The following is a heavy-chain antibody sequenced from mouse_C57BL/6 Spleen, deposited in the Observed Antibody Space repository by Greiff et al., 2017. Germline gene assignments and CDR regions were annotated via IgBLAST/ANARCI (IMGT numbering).Heavy chain of an antibody. CDR1: GFTFSSYA. Sequence: EVQLVESGGGLVKPGGSLKLSCAASGFTFSSYAMSWVRQTPEKRLEWVATISDGGSYTYYPDNVKGRFPISRDNAKNNLYLQMSHLKSEDTAMYYWARDRGDYYGSSSFAYWGQGTLVTVSA. D-gene: IGHD1-1*01. CDR3: ARDRGDYYGSSSFAY. CDR2: ISDGGSYT. J-gene: IGHJ3*01. V-gene: IGHV5-4*01.